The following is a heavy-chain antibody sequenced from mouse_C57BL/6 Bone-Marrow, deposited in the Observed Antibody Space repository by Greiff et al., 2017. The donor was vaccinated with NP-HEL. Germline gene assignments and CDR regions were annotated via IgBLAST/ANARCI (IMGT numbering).Heavy chain of an antibody. V-gene: IGHV1-39*01. D-gene: IGHD2-1*01. J-gene: IGHJ4*01. CDR2: INPNYGTT. Sequence: EVQLKESGPELVKPGASVKISCKASGYSFTDYNMNWVKQSNGKSLEWIGVINPNYGTTSYNQKFKGKATLTVDQSSSTAYMQLNSLTSEDSAVYYCARWSYGNYVGYAMDYWGQGTSVTVSS. CDR1: GYSFTDYN. CDR3: ARWSYGNYVGYAMDY.